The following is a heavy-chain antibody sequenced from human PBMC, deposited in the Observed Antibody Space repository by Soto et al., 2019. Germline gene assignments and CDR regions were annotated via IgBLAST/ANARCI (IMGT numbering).Heavy chain of an antibody. CDR3: ATSCTVSPPGFDP. CDR2: IYYSGST. Sequence: QVQLQESGPGLVKPSQTLSLTCTVSGGSISSGDYYWSWIRQHPGKGLEWIGYIYYSGSTYYNPSLHTRVTISLATSKTQFSLKLTSLTPAATAVYSFATSCTVSPPGFDPWGQRTLVTVSS. D-gene: IGHD3-16*02. J-gene: IGHJ5*02. V-gene: IGHV4-31*03. CDR1: GGSISSGDYY.